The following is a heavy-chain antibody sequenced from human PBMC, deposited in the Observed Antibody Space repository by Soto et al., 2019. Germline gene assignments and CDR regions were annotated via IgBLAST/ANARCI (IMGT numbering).Heavy chain of an antibody. J-gene: IGHJ4*02. CDR3: AATPRY. V-gene: IGHV4-59*01. D-gene: IGHD2-15*01. CDR1: GGSTSSYY. Sequence: SETLSLTCSVSGGSTSSYYWSWIRQPPGKGLELIGYINYSGSTDYSPSLKSLVTMSIDTSQNQVSLNLTPVTTADTAVYYCAATPRYWGRGTLVTVSS. CDR2: INYSGST.